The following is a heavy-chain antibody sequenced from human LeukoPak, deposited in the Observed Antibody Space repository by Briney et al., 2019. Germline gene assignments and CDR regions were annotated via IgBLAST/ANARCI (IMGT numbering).Heavy chain of an antibody. CDR3: ASGAAAILEEGNFDY. Sequence: PGGSLRLSCAASGFTFSSYAMHWVRQAPGKGLEWVAVISYDGSNKYYADSVKGRFTISRDNSKNTLYLQMNSLRAEDTAVYYCASGAAAILEEGNFDYWGQGTLVTVSS. D-gene: IGHD2-2*02. CDR2: ISYDGSNK. CDR1: GFTFSSYA. J-gene: IGHJ4*02. V-gene: IGHV3-30-3*01.